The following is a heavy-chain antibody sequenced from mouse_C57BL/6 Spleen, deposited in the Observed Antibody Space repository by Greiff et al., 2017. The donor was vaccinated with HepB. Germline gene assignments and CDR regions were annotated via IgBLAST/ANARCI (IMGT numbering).Heavy chain of an antibody. CDR1: GYTFTSYW. CDR2: IHPNSGST. V-gene: IGHV1-64*01. Sequence: QVQLQQPGAELVKPGASVKLSCKASGYTFTSYWMHWVKQRPGQGLEWIGMIHPNSGSTNYNEKFKSKATLTVDKSSSTAYMQLSSLTSEDSAVYYSASYGNYDYYYAMDYWGQGTSVTVSS. D-gene: IGHD2-1*01. J-gene: IGHJ4*01. CDR3: ASYGNYDYYYAMDY.